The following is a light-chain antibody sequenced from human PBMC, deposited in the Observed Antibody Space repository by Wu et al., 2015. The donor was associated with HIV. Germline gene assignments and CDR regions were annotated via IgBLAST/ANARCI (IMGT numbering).Light chain of an antibody. J-gene: IGKJ2*01. CDR1: RDISTN. CDR2: DVS. V-gene: IGKV3-15*01. CDR3: QQYNKWLGYT. Sequence: EIVMTQSPATLSVSPGEKATLSCRSSRDISTNLAWYHQRPGQAPTLVIFDVSTRATGIPVRFSGSGSGAEFTLTINNLQSEDSGIYYCQQYNKWLGYTFGQGTKVEIK.